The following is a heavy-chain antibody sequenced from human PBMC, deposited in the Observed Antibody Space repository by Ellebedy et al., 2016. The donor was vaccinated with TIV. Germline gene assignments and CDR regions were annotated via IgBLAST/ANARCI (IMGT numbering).Heavy chain of an antibody. CDR3: AGETEGWFDP. CDR1: GITFSTYA. CDR2: ISNVNSGGTT. Sequence: PGGSLRLSCSASGITFSTYAFHWVRQAPGKGLESVSAISNVNSGGTTYYADSVKGRFTISRDNSKNTLYLQMRSLRAEDTAVYYCAGETEGWFDPWGQGTLVTVSS. D-gene: IGHD3-16*01. V-gene: IGHV3-64D*08. J-gene: IGHJ5*02.